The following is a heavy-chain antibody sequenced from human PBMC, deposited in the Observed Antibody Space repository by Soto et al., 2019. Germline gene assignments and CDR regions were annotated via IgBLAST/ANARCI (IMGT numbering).Heavy chain of an antibody. V-gene: IGHV4-39*01. CDR2: IYYSGST. J-gene: IGHJ4*02. CDR1: GGSISSSSYY. D-gene: IGHD6-19*01. Sequence: QLLLQESGPGLVKPSETLSLTCTVSGGSISSSSYYWGWIRQPPGKGLEWIGSIYYSGSTYYNPSLKSRVTISVDTSKNQFSLKLSSVTAADTAVYYCARLVKGIAVAGTFDYWGQGTLVTVSS. CDR3: ARLVKGIAVAGTFDY.